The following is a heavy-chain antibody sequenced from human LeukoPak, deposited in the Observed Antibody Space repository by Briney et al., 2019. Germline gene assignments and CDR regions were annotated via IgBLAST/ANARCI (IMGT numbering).Heavy chain of an antibody. Sequence: GASVKVSCMASGYTFTSCGISWVRPAPGQGLGWMGWITAYDGNSQYAQKPQSRVTLTTDTSPTTAYMDQRRPRADDTPVYYSAREGSMTTVTHFDYWGQGTLVTVSS. CDR1: GYTFTSCG. CDR2: ITAYDGNS. J-gene: IGHJ4*02. V-gene: IGHV1-18*01. CDR3: AREGSMTTVTHFDY. D-gene: IGHD4-17*01.